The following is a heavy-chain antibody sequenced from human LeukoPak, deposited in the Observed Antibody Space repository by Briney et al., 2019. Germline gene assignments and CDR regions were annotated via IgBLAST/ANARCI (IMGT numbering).Heavy chain of an antibody. CDR1: GGSLSSDY. CDR3: TRAVTQQYRQKFYYYYYGMDV. Sequence: PSETLSLTCIVSGGSLSSDYWSWIREPPGKGLGWIGYIYYSGNTNYNPSLKSRFTISVDTSKNQFSLKLTSVTAADTAVYYCTRAVTQQYRQKFYYYYYGMDVWGQGTTVTVSS. J-gene: IGHJ6*02. CDR2: IYYSGNT. D-gene: IGHD4-17*01. V-gene: IGHV4-59*01.